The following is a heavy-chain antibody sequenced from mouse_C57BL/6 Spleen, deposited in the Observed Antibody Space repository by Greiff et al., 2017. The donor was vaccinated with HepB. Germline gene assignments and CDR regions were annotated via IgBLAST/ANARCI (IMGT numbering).Heavy chain of an antibody. J-gene: IGHJ3*01. D-gene: IGHD1-1*01. CDR3: ARLDGPFAY. Sequence: EVHLVESGGGLVQPGGSLKLSCAASGFTFSDYYMYWVRQTPEKRLEWVAYISNGGGSTYYPDTVKGRFTISRDNAKNTLYLQMSRLKSEDTAMYYCARLDGPFAYWGQGTLVTVSA. CDR1: GFTFSDYY. CDR2: ISNGGGST. V-gene: IGHV5-12*01.